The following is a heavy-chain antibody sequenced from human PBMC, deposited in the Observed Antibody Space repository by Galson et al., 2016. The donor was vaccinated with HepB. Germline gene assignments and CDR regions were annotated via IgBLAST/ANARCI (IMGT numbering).Heavy chain of an antibody. CDR3: TTIGPPRSEPRLVISMGYYFHY. D-gene: IGHD3-22*01. CDR1: RYTLTELS. CDR2: FDPEDGET. Sequence: SVKVSCKVSRYTLTELSIHWVRQAPGKGLEWMGGFDPEDGETIYAQKFQGRVTMTEDTSTDTAYMELSSLRSEDTAVYYCTTIGPPRSEPRLVISMGYYFHYWGQGSLVTVSS. V-gene: IGHV1-24*01. J-gene: IGHJ4*02.